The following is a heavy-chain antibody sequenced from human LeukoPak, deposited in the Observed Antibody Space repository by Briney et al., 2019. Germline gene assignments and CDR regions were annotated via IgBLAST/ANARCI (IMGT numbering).Heavy chain of an antibody. J-gene: IGHJ4*02. Sequence: ASVKVSCKASGYTFTGYYMHWVRQAPGQGLEWMGWINPNSGGTNYAQKFQGRVTMTRDTSISTAYMELTRLTSDDTAVYYCAKAKTIVGTFGFDYWGQGTLVTVSS. CDR3: AKAKTIVGTFGFDY. V-gene: IGHV1-2*02. CDR2: INPNSGGT. D-gene: IGHD2/OR15-2a*01. CDR1: GYTFTGYY.